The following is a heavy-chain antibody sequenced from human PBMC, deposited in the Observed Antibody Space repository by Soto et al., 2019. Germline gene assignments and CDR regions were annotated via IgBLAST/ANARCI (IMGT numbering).Heavy chain of an antibody. D-gene: IGHD1-1*01. CDR2: INHSGST. Sequence: SETLSLTCAVYGGSFSGYYWSWIRQPPGKGLEWIGEINHSGSTNYNPSLKSRVTISVDTSKNQFSLKLSSVTAADTAVYYCARVEMATTNDYWGQGTLVTL. CDR1: GGSFSGYY. V-gene: IGHV4-34*01. J-gene: IGHJ4*02. CDR3: ARVEMATTNDY.